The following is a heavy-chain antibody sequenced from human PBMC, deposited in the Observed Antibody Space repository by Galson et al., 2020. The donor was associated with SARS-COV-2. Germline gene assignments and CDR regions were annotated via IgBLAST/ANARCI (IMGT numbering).Heavy chain of an antibody. V-gene: IGHV1-2*02. J-gene: IGHJ5*02. CDR3: ARVYYGDKGDL. Sequence: ASVKVSCKASGYKFTDYYMHWVRPAPGQGLEWMGWIKPTSGGADSAQTFQGRLTLTTDTSITTAYLQLSSRTSDDTAVYYCARVYYGDKGDLWGQGTLVAVSS. CDR1: GYKFTDYY. D-gene: IGHD3-10*01. CDR2: IKPTSGGA.